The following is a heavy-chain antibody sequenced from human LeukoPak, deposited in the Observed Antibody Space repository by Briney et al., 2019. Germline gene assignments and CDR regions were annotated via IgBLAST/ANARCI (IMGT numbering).Heavy chain of an antibody. V-gene: IGHV3-30*18. CDR1: GFTFSSYG. D-gene: IGHD6-13*01. CDR2: ISYDGSNK. J-gene: IGHJ6*04. CDR3: AKGYVAAGTRPRGLGYDMDV. Sequence: GGSLRLACAASGFTFSSYGMHWVRQAPGKGLEWVAVISYDGSNKYYADSVKGRFTISRDNSKNTLSLQMNSLRAEDTAVYYCAKGYVAAGTRPRGLGYDMDVWGKGTTVTDSS.